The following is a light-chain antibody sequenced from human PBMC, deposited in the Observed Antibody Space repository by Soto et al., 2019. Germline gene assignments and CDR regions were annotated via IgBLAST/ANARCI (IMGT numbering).Light chain of an antibody. J-gene: IGLJ7*01. V-gene: IGLV2-14*01. CDR2: EVS. CDR3: ASFSTSSTFV. Sequence: QSALTQPASVSGSPGQSITISCTGTSSDIGGYNYVSWYQQHPNKAPKLMIFEVSERPSGISNRFSGSKSDNTASLTISGLRAEDEADYYCASFSTSSTFVFGGGTQLNVL. CDR1: SSDIGGYNY.